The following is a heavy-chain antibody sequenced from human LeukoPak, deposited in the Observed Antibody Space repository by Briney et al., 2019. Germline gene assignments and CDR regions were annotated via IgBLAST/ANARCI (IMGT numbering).Heavy chain of an antibody. CDR2: IYTSGST. D-gene: IGHD6-13*01. CDR3: ARDLEQQPGYYYYYMDV. J-gene: IGHJ6*03. Sequence: SDTLSLTCTGSGGSISSYYWSWIRQPAGKGLEWIGRIYTSGSTNYNPYLKSRVTMSVNTSKNQFSLKLSSVTAADTAVYYCARDLEQQPGYYYYYMDVWGKGTTVTVSS. CDR1: GGSISSYY. V-gene: IGHV4-4*07.